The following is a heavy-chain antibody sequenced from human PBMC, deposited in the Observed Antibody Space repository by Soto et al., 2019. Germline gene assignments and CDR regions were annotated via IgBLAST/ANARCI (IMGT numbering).Heavy chain of an antibody. D-gene: IGHD2-2*01. CDR2: FDPEDGET. CDR3: ATDVYQQPPSYYYYGMDV. Sequence: ASVKVSCKVSGYTLTELSMHWVRQAPGKGLEWMGGFDPEDGETIYAQKFQGRVTMTEDTSTDTAYMELSSLRSEDTAVYYCATDVYQQPPSYYYYGMDVWGQGTTVTVSS. CDR1: GYTLTELS. V-gene: IGHV1-24*01. J-gene: IGHJ6*02.